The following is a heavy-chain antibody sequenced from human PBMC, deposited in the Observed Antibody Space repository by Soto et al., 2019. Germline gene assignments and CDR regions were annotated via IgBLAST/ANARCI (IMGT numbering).Heavy chain of an antibody. CDR3: ARGGSYDFWSGYPENYYYYMDV. V-gene: IGHV3-66*01. D-gene: IGHD3-3*01. CDR2: IYSGGST. CDR1: GFTVSSNY. J-gene: IGHJ6*03. Sequence: GGSLRLSCAASGFTVSSNYMSWVRQAPGKGLEWVSVIYSGGSTYYADSVKGRFTISRDNSKNTLYLQMNSLGAEDTAVYYCARGGSYDFWSGYPENYYYYMDVWGKGTTVTVS.